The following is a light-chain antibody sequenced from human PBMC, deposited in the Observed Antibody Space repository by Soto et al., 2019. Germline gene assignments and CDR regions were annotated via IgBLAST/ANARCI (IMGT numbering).Light chain of an antibody. J-gene: IGKJ5*01. V-gene: IGKV2-28*01. CDR1: ESLLASNGYHH. Sequence: DIVMTQSPLSLPVTPGEPASISCKSSESLLASNGYHHLDWYLQKPGQSPQLLISLGSTRASGVPDRFSGSGSGTDFTLKISRVEAEDVGVYYCMQGLQTPTFGQGTRLEI. CDR3: MQGLQTPT. CDR2: LGS.